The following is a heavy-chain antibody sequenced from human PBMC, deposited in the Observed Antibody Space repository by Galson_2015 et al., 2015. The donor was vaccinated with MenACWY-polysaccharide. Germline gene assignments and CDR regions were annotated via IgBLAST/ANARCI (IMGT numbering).Heavy chain of an antibody. CDR3: VKVRREIFRGGYYSFDY. D-gene: IGHD1-26*01. V-gene: IGHV1-2*06. CDR1: GYRFTDYY. CDR2: INPESGGT. Sequence: QSGAEVKKPGASVKVSCKASGYRFTDYYLHWVRQAPGQGLEWMGQINPESGGTSYAQKFQGRVTMTRDTSISTIYMELHRLKSDDTAIFYCVKVRREIFRGGYYSFDYWGQGTLVTVSS. J-gene: IGHJ4*02.